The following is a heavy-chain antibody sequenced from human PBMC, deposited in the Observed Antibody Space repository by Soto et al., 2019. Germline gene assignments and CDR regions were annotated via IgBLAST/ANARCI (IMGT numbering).Heavy chain of an antibody. CDR2: INHSGST. Sequence: SDTLSLTCAVYGGSFSGYYWSWIRQPPGKGLEWIGEINHSGSTNYNPSLKSRVTISVDTSKNQFSLKLSSVTAADTAVYYCAMTPEYSSSWYGGGFDPWGQGTLVT. J-gene: IGHJ5*02. CDR3: AMTPEYSSSWYGGGFDP. CDR1: GGSFSGYY. V-gene: IGHV4-34*01. D-gene: IGHD6-13*01.